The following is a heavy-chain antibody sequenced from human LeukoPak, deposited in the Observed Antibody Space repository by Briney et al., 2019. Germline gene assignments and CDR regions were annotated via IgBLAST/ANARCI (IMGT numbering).Heavy chain of an antibody. CDR1: GYTFTGYY. J-gene: IGHJ4*02. CDR3: ARESQLTLAYFDY. D-gene: IGHD1-1*01. Sequence: ASVKVSCKASGYTFTGYYLHWVRQAPGQGLEWMGWINPNSGGTNYAQKFQGRVTMTRDTSISTAYMELSRLRSDDTAMYYCARESQLTLAYFDYWGQGTLVTVSS. CDR2: INPNSGGT. V-gene: IGHV1-2*02.